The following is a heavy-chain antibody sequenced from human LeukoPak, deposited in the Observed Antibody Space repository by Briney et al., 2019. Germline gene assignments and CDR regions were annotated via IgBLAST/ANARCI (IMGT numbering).Heavy chain of an antibody. CDR3: ARLLLQWPPINFDC. D-gene: IGHD5-12*01. Sequence: GGSLRLSCAASGFTFSRYWLSWVRQAPGKGLEWVAYINQDESQKHYVDSVKGRFTISRDNAKNSLSLQMNSLRAEDTAVYYCARLLLQWPPINFDCWGQGTLVTVSS. CDR2: INQDESQK. V-gene: IGHV3-7*01. J-gene: IGHJ4*02. CDR1: GFTFSRYW.